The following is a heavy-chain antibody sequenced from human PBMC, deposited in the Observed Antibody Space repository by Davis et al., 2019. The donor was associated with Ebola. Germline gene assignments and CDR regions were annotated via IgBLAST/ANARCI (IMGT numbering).Heavy chain of an antibody. CDR1: GGIFSSYT. Sequence: AASVKVSCKASGGIFSSYTISWVRQAPGQGLEWMGRIIPILGIANYAQKFQGRVTITADKSTSTAYMELSSLRSEDTAVYYCARGGITGQPLDYWGQGTLVTVSS. CDR3: ARGGITGQPLDY. J-gene: IGHJ4*02. CDR2: IIPILGIA. V-gene: IGHV1-69*02. D-gene: IGHD1-20*01.